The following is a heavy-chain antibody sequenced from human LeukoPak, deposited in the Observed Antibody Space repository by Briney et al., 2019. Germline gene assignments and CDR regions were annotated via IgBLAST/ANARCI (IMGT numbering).Heavy chain of an antibody. J-gene: IGHJ4*02. V-gene: IGHV3-48*03. D-gene: IGHD3-22*01. CDR2: ISSSGSTI. CDR1: GFTFSNYE. Sequence: QSGGSLRLSCAASGFTFSNYEMNWVRQAPGKGLEWVSYISSSGSTIYYADSVKGRFTISRDNANNSLYLQMNSLRAEDTAVYYCARDLGYYYDSSGGYWGQGTLVTVSS. CDR3: ARDLGYYYDSSGGY.